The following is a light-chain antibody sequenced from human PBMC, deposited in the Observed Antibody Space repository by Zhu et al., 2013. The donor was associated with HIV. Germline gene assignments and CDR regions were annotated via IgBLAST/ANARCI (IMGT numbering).Light chain of an antibody. CDR3: QHVNNNAA. CDR2: AAS. J-gene: IGKJ3*01. V-gene: IGKV1-9*01. CDR1: QDIGKY. Sequence: DIQLTQSPSFLSASVGDRVTITCRASQDIGKYLAWYQQKPGKAPTLLVYAASTTADEVPSRFSGRGSGTEFTLTIDSLQPEDFATYYCQHVNNNAAFGPGTKVDIK.